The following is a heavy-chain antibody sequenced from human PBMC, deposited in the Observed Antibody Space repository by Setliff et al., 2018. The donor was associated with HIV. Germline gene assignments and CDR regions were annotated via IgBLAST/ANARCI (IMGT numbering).Heavy chain of an antibody. D-gene: IGHD3-3*01. CDR3: ARDQSDWFY. V-gene: IGHV4-4*02. J-gene: IGHJ4*02. CDR2: IYHSGNT. Sequence: SWVRQAPGQGLEWIGEIYHSGNTNYNPSLKSRVTISVDTSKSQFSLKLNSVTAADTAVYYCARDQSDWFYWGQGTLVTVSS.